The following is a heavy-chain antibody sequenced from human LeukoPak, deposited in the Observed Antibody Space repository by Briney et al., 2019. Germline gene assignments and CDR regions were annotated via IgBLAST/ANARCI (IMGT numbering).Heavy chain of an antibody. CDR3: AKDPGSSVDY. V-gene: IGHV3-23*01. Sequence: GGSLRLSCAASGFTFSNAWMSWVRQAPGKGLEWVSAISGSGGSTYYADSVKGRFTISRDNSKNTLYLQMNSPRAEDTAVYYCAKDPGSSVDYWGQGTLVTVSS. D-gene: IGHD6-19*01. CDR1: GFTFSNAW. J-gene: IGHJ4*02. CDR2: ISGSGGST.